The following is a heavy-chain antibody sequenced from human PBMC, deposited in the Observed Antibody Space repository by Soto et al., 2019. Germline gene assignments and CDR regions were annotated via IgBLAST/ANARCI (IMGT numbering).Heavy chain of an antibody. CDR2: IYWDNDK. J-gene: IGHJ4*02. CDR1: GFSLRTSEVG. CDR3: AHRRSGSYFGY. D-gene: IGHD1-26*01. V-gene: IGHV2-5*02. Sequence: SDPTLVNPTQTLTLTCTFSGFSLRTSEVGVGWIRQPPGKALEWLALIYWDNDKRYSPSLENRLTITKDTSKNQVVLTMTNMDPVDTAAYYCAHRRSGSYFGYWGQGILVTVSS.